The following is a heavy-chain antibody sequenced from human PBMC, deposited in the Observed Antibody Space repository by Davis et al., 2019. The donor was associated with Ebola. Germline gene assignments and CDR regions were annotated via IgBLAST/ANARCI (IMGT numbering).Heavy chain of an antibody. CDR3: AKDASVRVTYYFDY. CDR2: ISWNSGSI. V-gene: IGHV3-9*01. D-gene: IGHD4-23*01. CDR1: GFTFSSYA. Sequence: PGGSLRLSCAASGFTFSSYAMHWVRQAPGKGLEWVSGISWNSGSIGYADSVKGRFTISRDNAKNSLYLQMNSLRAEDTALYYCAKDASVRVTYYFDYWGQGTLVTVSS. J-gene: IGHJ4*02.